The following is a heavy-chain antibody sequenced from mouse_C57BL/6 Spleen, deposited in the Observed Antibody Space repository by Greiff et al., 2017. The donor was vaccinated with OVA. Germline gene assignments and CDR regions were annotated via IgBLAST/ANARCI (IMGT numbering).Heavy chain of an antibody. Sequence: DVQLQESGGGLVQPGGSMKLSCAASGFTFSDAWMDWVRQSPEKGLEWVAEIRNKANNHATYYAESVKGRFTISRDDSKSSVYLQMNSLRAEYTGIYYCTRSGDSYYVYFDVWGTGTTVTVSS. CDR1: GFTFSDAW. CDR2: IRNKANNHAT. J-gene: IGHJ1*03. CDR3: TRSGDSYYVYFDV. D-gene: IGHD2-12*01. V-gene: IGHV6-6*01.